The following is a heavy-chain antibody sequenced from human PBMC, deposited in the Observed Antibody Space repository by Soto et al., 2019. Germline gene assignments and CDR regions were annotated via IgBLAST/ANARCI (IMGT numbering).Heavy chain of an antibody. V-gene: IGHV1-18*01. CDR3: AKADSNYAGRFSYYYMDV. CDR2: ISGYNGNT. Sequence: QVQLVQSGTEVKKPGASVKLSCKASGYTFRSYGISWVRQAPGQGPEWMGWISGYNGNTHYPQKFQGKDTMSTDTSTSTAYMELRSLRSDDTAVYYCAKADSNYAGRFSYYYMDVWGNGTLVTVSS. CDR1: GYTFRSYG. J-gene: IGHJ6*03. D-gene: IGHD4-4*01.